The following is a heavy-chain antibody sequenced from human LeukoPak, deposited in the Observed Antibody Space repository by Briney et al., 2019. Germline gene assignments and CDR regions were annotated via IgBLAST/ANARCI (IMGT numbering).Heavy chain of an antibody. Sequence: PSETLSLTCTVSGGSISSYYWSWIRQPPGKGLEWIGYIYYSGSTNYNPSLKSRVTISVDTSKNQFSLKLSSVTAADTAVYYCARLSGWYSGAFDIWGQGTMVTVSS. CDR2: IYYSGST. J-gene: IGHJ3*02. CDR1: GGSISSYY. D-gene: IGHD6-19*01. CDR3: ARLSGWYSGAFDI. V-gene: IGHV4-59*08.